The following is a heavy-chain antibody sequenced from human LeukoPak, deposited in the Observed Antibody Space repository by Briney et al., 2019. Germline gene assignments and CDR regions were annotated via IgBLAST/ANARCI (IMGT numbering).Heavy chain of an antibody. J-gene: IGHJ5*02. D-gene: IGHD3-10*01. CDR3: ARRGGILILNWFDP. CDR1: GGSFSGYY. V-gene: IGHV4-34*01. CDR2: INHSGST. Sequence: SETLSLTCAVYGGSFSGYYWSWIRQPPGKGLEWIGEINHSGSTNYNPSLKSRVTISVDTSKNQFSLKLSSVTAADTAVYYCARRGGILILNWFDPWGQGTLGTVSS.